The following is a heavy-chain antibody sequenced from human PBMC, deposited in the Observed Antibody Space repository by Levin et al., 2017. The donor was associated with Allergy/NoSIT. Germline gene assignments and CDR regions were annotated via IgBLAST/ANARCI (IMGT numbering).Heavy chain of an antibody. Sequence: GGSLRLSCAASGFTFSSYSMNWVRQAPGKGLEWVSSISSSSSYIYYADSVKGRFTISRDNAKNSLYLQMNSLRAEDTAVYYCAGGLDSSGWFLDAFDIWGQGTMVTVSS. J-gene: IGHJ3*02. CDR1: GFTFSSYS. V-gene: IGHV3-21*01. CDR2: ISSSSSYI. D-gene: IGHD6-19*01. CDR3: AGGLDSSGWFLDAFDI.